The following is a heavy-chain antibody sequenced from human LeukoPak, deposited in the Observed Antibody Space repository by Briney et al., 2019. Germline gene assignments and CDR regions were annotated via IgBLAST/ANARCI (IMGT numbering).Heavy chain of an antibody. CDR2: INPNSGGT. V-gene: IGHV1-2*02. J-gene: IGHJ3*02. CDR3: ARGPAPQDAFDI. CDR1: GYTFTGYY. Sequence: ASVKVSCKASGYTFTGYYMHWVRQAPGQGLEWMGWINPNSGGTNYAQKFQGRVTMARDTSISTAYTELSRLRSDDTAVYYCARGPAPQDAFDIWGQGTMVTVSS.